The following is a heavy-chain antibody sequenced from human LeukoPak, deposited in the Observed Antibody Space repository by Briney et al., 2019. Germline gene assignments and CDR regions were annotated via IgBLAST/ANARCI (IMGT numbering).Heavy chain of an antibody. J-gene: IGHJ5*02. CDR3: ARVGGDIVVVPAAPTFDP. V-gene: IGHV3-30-3*01. CDR1: GFTFSSYA. CDR2: ISYDGSNK. Sequence: GGSLRLSCAASGFTFSSYAMHWVCQAPGRGLEWVAVISYDGSNKYYADSVKGRFTISRDNSKNTLYLQMNSLRAEDTAVYYCARVGGDIVVVPAAPTFDPWGQGTLVTVSS. D-gene: IGHD2-2*01.